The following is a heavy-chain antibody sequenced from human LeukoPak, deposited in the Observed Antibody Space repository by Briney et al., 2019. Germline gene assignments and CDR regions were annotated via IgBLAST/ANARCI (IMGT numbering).Heavy chain of an antibody. CDR3: ARGLAAAGTGVGWFDP. D-gene: IGHD6-13*01. V-gene: IGHV4-59*01. CDR2: IYYSGST. J-gene: IGHJ5*02. CDR1: GGSISSYY. Sequence: SETLSLTCTVSGGSISSYYWSWIRQPPGKGLEWIGYIYYSGSTNYNPSLKSRVTISLDTSENQFSLKLSSMTAADTALYYCARGLAAAGTGVGWFDPWGQGTLVTVSP.